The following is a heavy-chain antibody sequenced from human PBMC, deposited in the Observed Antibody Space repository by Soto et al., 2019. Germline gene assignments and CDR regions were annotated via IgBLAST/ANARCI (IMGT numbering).Heavy chain of an antibody. V-gene: IGHV4-39*01. CDR1: GGSISSSSYY. CDR2: IYYSGST. CDR3: ARRYCSGGSCYSSFEP. J-gene: IGHJ5*02. Sequence: PSETLSLTCTVSGGSISSSSYYWGWIRQPPGKGLEWIGSIYYSGSTYYNPSLKSRVTISVDTSKNQFSLKLSSVTAADTAVYYCARRYCSGGSCYSSFEPWGQGTLVTVSS. D-gene: IGHD2-15*01.